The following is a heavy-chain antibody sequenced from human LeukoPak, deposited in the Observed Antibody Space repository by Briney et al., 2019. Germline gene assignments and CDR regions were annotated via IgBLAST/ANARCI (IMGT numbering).Heavy chain of an antibody. J-gene: IGHJ6*02. CDR1: GFTFSSYW. CDR3: AREDITIFGVVITHYYYGMDV. V-gene: IGHV3-7*01. Sequence: PGGSLRLSCAASGFTFSSYWMSWVRQAPGKGLEWVANIKQDGSEKYYVGSVKGRFTISRDNAKNSLYLQMNSLRTEDTAVYYCAREDITIFGVVITHYYYGMDVWGQGTTVTVSS. CDR2: IKQDGSEK. D-gene: IGHD3-3*01.